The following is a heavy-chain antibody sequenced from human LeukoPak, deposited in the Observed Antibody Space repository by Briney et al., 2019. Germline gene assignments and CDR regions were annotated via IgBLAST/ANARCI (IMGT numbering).Heavy chain of an antibody. Sequence: GGSLRLSCAASGFTFSNAWMSWVRQAPGKGLEWVANIKQDGSEKYYVDSVKGRFTISRDNAKNSLYLQMNSLRAEDTAVYYCARAFFKASSYYYYMDVWGKGTTVTVSS. CDR1: GFTFSNAW. V-gene: IGHV3-7*01. CDR3: ARAFFKASSYYYYMDV. J-gene: IGHJ6*03. CDR2: IKQDGSEK. D-gene: IGHD2/OR15-2a*01.